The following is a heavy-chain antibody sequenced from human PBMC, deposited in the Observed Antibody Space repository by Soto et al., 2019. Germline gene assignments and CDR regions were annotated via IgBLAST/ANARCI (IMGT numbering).Heavy chain of an antibody. J-gene: IGHJ4*02. CDR1: GFTFDSYA. Sequence: GGSLRLSCAASGFTFDSYAMTWVRQAPGKGLDWVSAISGSGGSTYYADSMKGRFTISRDNSKNTLYLQMNSLRAEDTVVYYCARVLLWFGNLPQRGANFDSWGQGTLVTV. CDR2: ISGSGGST. CDR3: ARVLLWFGNLPQRGANFDS. D-gene: IGHD3-10*01. V-gene: IGHV3-23*01.